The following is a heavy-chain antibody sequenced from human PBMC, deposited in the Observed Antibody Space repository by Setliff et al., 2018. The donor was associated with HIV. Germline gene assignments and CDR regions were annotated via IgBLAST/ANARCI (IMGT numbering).Heavy chain of an antibody. D-gene: IGHD4-4*01. CDR3: ARDAFDYTAYYYSYMDV. J-gene: IGHJ6*03. Sequence: ASVKVSCKASGYTFTNYYIHWVRQAPGQGLEWMGIINPSGGSTTYAQKFQGRVTMTRDTSTSTVYMELSSLRPEDTAVYYCARDAFDYTAYYYSYMDVWGKGTTVTVSS. V-gene: IGHV1-46*01. CDR2: INPSGGST. CDR1: GYTFTNYY.